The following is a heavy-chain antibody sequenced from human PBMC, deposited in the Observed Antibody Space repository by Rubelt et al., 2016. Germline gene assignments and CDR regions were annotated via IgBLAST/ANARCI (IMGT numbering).Heavy chain of an antibody. J-gene: IGHJ2*01. CDR3: ARDPNSSSWHSLGYFDL. CDR1: GGSFSGYY. V-gene: IGHV4-34*01. D-gene: IGHD6-13*01. CDR2: INHSGST. Sequence: CAVYGGSFSGYYWSWIRQPPGKGLEWIGEINHSGSTNYNPSLKSRVTISVDTSKNQFSLKLSSVTAADTAVYYCARDPNSSSWHSLGYFDLWGRGTLVTVSS.